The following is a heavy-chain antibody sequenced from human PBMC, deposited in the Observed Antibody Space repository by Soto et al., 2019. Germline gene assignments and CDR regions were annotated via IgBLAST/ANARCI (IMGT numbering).Heavy chain of an antibody. J-gene: IGHJ4*02. Sequence: QVQLVQSGGEVKKPGASVKVSCKASGDTVPKYGISWVRQAPGQGLEWLGWISFYNGHTNYALKPQDRITFTTDTSTSTASMELSSLTSDDTALYYCASATSIAVAGKETWGQGTLVTVSS. D-gene: IGHD6-19*01. CDR2: ISFYNGHT. V-gene: IGHV1-18*01. CDR1: GDTVPKYG. CDR3: ASATSIAVAGKET.